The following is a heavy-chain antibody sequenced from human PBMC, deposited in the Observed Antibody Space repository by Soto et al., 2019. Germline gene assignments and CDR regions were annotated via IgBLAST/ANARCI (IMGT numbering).Heavy chain of an antibody. D-gene: IGHD3-22*01. CDR3: ARGRGYYDSSGSLEYCQH. CDR2: IYYSGST. CDR1: GCSISSYY. J-gene: IGHJ1*01. V-gene: IGHV4-59*01. Sequence: SETMSLTCPVSGCSISSYYWGWIRQPPGEGLEGIGYIYYSGSTNYNPSLKSRVTISVDTSKNQFSLKLSSVTAADTAVYYGARGRGYYDSSGSLEYCQHWGQGTRVTV.